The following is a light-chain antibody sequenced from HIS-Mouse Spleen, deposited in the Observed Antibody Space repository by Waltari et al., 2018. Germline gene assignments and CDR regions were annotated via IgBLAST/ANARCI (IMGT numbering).Light chain of an antibody. CDR2: EVS. Sequence: QSALTQPASVSGSPGQSITISCTGTSSDVGGYNSASWYQQHPGKAPKPMIYEVSNRPSGVSNRFSGSKSGNTASLTISGLQAEDEADYYCSSYTSSSTYVFGTGTKVTVL. J-gene: IGLJ1*01. CDR3: SSYTSSSTYV. CDR1: SSDVGGYNS. V-gene: IGLV2-14*01.